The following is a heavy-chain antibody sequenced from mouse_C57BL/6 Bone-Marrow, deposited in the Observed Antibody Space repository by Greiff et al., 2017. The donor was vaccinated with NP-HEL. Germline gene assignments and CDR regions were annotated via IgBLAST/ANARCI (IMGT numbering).Heavy chain of an antibody. Sequence: VQLQQPGAELVMPGASVKLSCKASGYTFTSYWMHWVKQRPGQGLEWIGEIDPSDSYTNYNQKFKGKSTLTVDKSSSTAYMQLSSLTSEDSAVYYCARGGEYGGAMDYWGQGTSVTVSS. CDR1: GYTFTSYW. D-gene: IGHD5-1*01. J-gene: IGHJ4*01. CDR2: IDPSDSYT. CDR3: ARGGEYGGAMDY. V-gene: IGHV1-69*01.